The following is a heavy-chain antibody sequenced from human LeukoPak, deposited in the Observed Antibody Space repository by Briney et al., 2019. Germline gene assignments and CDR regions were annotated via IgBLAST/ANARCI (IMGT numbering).Heavy chain of an antibody. CDR3: ARGPLHGAFDY. Sequence: GGSLRLSCAASGXIFSTSDMHWLRQAPGKGLEWVAHVASDGRNKYYADSVQGRFTGSRDNSKNTVYLQMNSLRADDTAVYYCARGPLHGAFDYWGQGTLVTVSS. D-gene: IGHD4-17*01. CDR1: GXIFSTSD. J-gene: IGHJ4*02. CDR2: VASDGRNK. V-gene: IGHV3-30*03.